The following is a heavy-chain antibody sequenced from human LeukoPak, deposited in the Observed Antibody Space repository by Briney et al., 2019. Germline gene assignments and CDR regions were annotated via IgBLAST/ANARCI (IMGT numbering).Heavy chain of an antibody. V-gene: IGHV4-34*01. D-gene: IGHD5-12*01. CDR1: GGSFSGYY. CDR3: ARAPPGGSFDY. CDR2: INHSGST. J-gene: IGHJ4*02. Sequence: SETLSLTCAVYGGSFSGYYWSWIRQPPGKGLEWIGEINHSGSTNYNPSLKSRVTISVDTSKNQFSLKLSSVTAADTAVYYCARAPPGGSFDYWGQGTLVTVSS.